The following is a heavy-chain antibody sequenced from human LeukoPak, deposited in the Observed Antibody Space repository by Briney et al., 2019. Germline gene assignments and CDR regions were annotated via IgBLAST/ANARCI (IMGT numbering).Heavy chain of an antibody. J-gene: IGHJ4*02. Sequence: PSETLSLTCTVSGGSISSYYWSWIRQPPGKGLEWIGYIYYSGSTNYNPPLKIRVTISVDTSKNQFSLKLSSVTAADTAVYYCARMSYFDWSTVNYFDYWGQGTLVTVSS. D-gene: IGHD3-9*01. CDR2: IYYSGST. V-gene: IGHV4-59*01. CDR1: GGSISSYY. CDR3: ARMSYFDWSTVNYFDY.